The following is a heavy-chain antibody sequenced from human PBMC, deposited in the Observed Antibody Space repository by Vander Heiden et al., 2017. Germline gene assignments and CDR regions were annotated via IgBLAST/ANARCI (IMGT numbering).Heavy chain of an antibody. V-gene: IGHV3-20*04. D-gene: IGHD3-22*01. Sequence: EVQLVQSGGGVVRPGGALRLSCTVTGFTFDDFGMSWVRQAPGKGLEWVSHIKWNGESTGYADSVKGRFTISRDNAKNSLYLQMNSLRAEDTALYYCAREDSSGGMDVWGQGTTVTASS. J-gene: IGHJ6*02. CDR3: AREDSSGGMDV. CDR2: IKWNGEST. CDR1: GFTFDDFG.